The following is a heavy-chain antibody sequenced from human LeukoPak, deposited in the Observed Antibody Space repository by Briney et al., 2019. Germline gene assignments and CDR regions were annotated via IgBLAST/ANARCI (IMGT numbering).Heavy chain of an antibody. V-gene: IGHV3-53*01. J-gene: IGHJ5*02. CDR3: AKGNPRIGYCSGGSCISPFDP. CDR2: IYSGGST. Sequence: GGSLRLSCAASGFTVSSNYMSWVRQAPGKGLEWVSVIYSGGSTYYADSVKGRFTISRDNSKNTLYLQMNSLRAEDTAVYYCAKGNPRIGYCSGGSCISPFDPWGQGTLVTVSS. CDR1: GFTVSSNY. D-gene: IGHD2-15*01.